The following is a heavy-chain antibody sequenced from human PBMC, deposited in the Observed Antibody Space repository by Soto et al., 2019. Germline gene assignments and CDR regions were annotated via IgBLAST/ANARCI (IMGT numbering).Heavy chain of an antibody. CDR2: ISGSGDST. CDR3: ARGTSGPDN. Sequence: GGFLRLSCVASGLTYNGYAMSWLRQAPGKGLEWVSSISGSGDSTYYGDSVKGRFTISRDKSKNTVYLHMNSLRAEDTALYYCARGTSGPDNWGQGTLVTVSS. J-gene: IGHJ4*02. V-gene: IGHV3-23*01. D-gene: IGHD3-10*01. CDR1: GLTYNGYA.